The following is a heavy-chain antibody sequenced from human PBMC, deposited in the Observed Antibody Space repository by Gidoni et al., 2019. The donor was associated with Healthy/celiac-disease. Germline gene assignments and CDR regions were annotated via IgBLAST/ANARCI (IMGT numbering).Heavy chain of an antibody. CDR3: AKDHYYGSGSYYDHGFDY. CDR2: ISWDGGST. D-gene: IGHD3-10*01. Sequence: EVQLVESGGVVVQPGGSLRLSCAASGFTFDDYTRHWVRQAPGKGLEWVSLISWDGGSTYYADSVKGRFTISRDNSKNSLYLQMNSLRTEDTALYYCAKDHYYGSGSYYDHGFDYWGQGTLVTVSS. CDR1: GFTFDDYT. J-gene: IGHJ4*02. V-gene: IGHV3-43*01.